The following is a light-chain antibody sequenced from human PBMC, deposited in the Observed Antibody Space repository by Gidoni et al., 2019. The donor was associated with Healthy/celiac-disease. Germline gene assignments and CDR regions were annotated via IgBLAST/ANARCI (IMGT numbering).Light chain of an antibody. CDR2: LGS. V-gene: IGKV2-28*01. J-gene: IGKJ5*01. CDR3: MQALQAIT. CDR1: QSPLHSNGYNY. Sequence: VMTQSPLSLPVTPGAPASISCRSSQSPLHSNGYNYLDWYLQKPGQSPQLLTYLGSNRASGVPDRFSGSGSGTDFTLKISRVEAEDVGVYYCMQALQAITFGQETRLEIK.